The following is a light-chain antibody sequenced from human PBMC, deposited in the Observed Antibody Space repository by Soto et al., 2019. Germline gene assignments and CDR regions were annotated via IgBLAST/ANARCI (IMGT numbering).Light chain of an antibody. J-gene: IGLJ2*01. CDR2: EDS. CDR1: NLGNKY. Sequence: SYELTQPPSVSVSPGQTASITCSGDNLGNKYACWYQQKPGQSPVLVIYEDSKRPSGIPDRFSGSNSGNTATLTISGTQAMDEADYYCQAWDSSTVVFGGGTKLTVL. V-gene: IGLV3-1*01. CDR3: QAWDSSTVV.